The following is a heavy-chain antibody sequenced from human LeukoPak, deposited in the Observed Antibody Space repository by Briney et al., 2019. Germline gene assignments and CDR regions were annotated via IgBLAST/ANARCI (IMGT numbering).Heavy chain of an antibody. D-gene: IGHD3-22*01. V-gene: IGHV1-69*04. CDR2: IIPILGIA. Sequence: ASVKVSCKASGGTFSSYAISWVRQAPGQGLEWMGRIIPILGIANYAQKFQGRVTITADKSTSTAYMELSSLRPEDTAVYYCAREATYDSSGYPDYWGQGTLVTVSS. CDR3: AREATYDSSGYPDY. J-gene: IGHJ4*02. CDR1: GGTFSSYA.